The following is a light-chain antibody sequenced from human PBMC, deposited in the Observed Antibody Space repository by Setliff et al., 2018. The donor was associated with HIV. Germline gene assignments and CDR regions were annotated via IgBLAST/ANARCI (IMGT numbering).Light chain of an antibody. Sequence: QPVVTQEPSLSVSPGGTVTLTCGLSSGAVSNSHKPSWYQQTPGQPPRTLIYDTNSRSSGVPDRFSGSIFGNTAALTITGAQADDESDYYCLLFMSTAYVFGTGTKVTVL. CDR1: SGAVSNSHK. CDR3: LLFMSTAYV. V-gene: IGLV8-61*01. J-gene: IGLJ1*01. CDR2: DTN.